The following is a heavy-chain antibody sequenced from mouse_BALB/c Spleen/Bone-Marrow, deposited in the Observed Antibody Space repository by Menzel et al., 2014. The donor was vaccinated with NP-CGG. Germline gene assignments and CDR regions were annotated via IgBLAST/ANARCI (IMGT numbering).Heavy chain of an antibody. CDR1: GYSFTNYW. CDR2: IHPSDSET. V-gene: IGHV1-74*04. Sequence: VQLVESGAGLVRPGASVKLSCKASGYSFTNYWMNWVSRRPGQGLEWIGMIHPSDSETRLNQKLKDKATLTVDKSSSTAYMRLSSPTSEDSAVYYCARFGNYEGFAYWGQGTMVTVSA. CDR3: ARFGNYEGFAY. D-gene: IGHD2-1*01. J-gene: IGHJ3*01.